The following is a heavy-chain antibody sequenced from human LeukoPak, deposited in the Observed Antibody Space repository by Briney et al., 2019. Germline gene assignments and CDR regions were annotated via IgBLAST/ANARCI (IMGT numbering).Heavy chain of an antibody. J-gene: IGHJ4*02. CDR3: ARIGYYYDSSGYSFDY. CDR1: GFTFSSYW. Sequence: GGSLRLSYAASGFTFSSYWMSWVRQAPGKGLEWVANIKQDGSEKYYVDSVKGRFTISRDNAKNSLYLQMNSLRAEDTAVYYCARIGYYYDSSGYSFDYWGQGTLVTVSS. V-gene: IGHV3-7*01. D-gene: IGHD3-22*01. CDR2: IKQDGSEK.